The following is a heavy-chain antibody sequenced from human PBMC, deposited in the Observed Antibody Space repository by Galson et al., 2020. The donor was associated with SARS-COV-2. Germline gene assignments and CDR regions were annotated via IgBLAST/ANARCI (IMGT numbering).Heavy chain of an antibody. CDR3: ARDGVSCSGGSCYSSYGMDV. CDR1: GGSISSGGYY. V-gene: IGHV4-31*03. J-gene: IGHJ6*02. Sequence: SETLSLTCTVSGGSISSGGYYWSWIRQHPGKGLEWIGYIYYSGSTYYNPSLKSRVTISVDTSKNQFSLKLSSVTAADTAVYYCARDGVSCSGGSCYSSYGMDVWGQGTTVTVSS. CDR2: IYYSGST. D-gene: IGHD2-15*01.